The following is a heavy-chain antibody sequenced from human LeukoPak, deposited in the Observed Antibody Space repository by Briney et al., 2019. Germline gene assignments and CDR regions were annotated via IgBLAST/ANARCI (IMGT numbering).Heavy chain of an antibody. Sequence: PGGSLRLSCGASGFTFSSYGMHWVRQAPGKGLEWVAFIRYDGSNKYYADSVKGRFTISRDNSKNTLYLQMNSLRAEDTAIYYCAKHSHDGSAPYYEVQLDYWGQGTLVTVSS. D-gene: IGHD3-22*01. CDR3: AKHSHDGSAPYYEVQLDY. V-gene: IGHV3-30*02. CDR2: IRYDGSNK. CDR1: GFTFSSYG. J-gene: IGHJ4*02.